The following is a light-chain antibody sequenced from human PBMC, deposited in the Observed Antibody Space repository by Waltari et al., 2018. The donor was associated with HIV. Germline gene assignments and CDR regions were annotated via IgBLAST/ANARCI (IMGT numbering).Light chain of an antibody. V-gene: IGKV1D-8*01. CDR3: QQYYAFPRT. J-gene: IGKJ1*01. CDR2: GAS. CDR1: QAIDNH. Sequence: VIWMTQSPALLSASTGDKVNITCRLSQAIDNHLAWYQQRPGKAPNLLIYGASTLQSGVPSRISGSGSGTDFTLTISCLQPEDFAVYYCQQYYAFPRTFGHGTKVEVK.